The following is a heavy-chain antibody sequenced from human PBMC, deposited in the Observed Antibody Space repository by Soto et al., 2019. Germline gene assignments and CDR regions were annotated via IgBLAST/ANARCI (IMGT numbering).Heavy chain of an antibody. V-gene: IGHV4-59*08. CDR2: IYYSGST. Sequence: SETLSLTCTVSGGSISSYYWSWIRQPPGKGLEWIGYIYYSGSTNYTPSLKSRVTISVDTSKNQFSLKLSSVTAADTAVYYCARLALYCSGGSCYSSSGYYMDVWGKGTTVTVS. D-gene: IGHD2-15*01. CDR1: GGSISSYY. CDR3: ARLALYCSGGSCYSSSGYYMDV. J-gene: IGHJ6*03.